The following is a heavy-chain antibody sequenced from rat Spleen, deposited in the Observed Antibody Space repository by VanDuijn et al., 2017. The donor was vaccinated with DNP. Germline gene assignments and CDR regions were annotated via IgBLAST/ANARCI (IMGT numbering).Heavy chain of an antibody. Sequence: EVQLMESGGGFVQPGGSMKLSCEASGFTFRSFPMAWVRQAPTKGLEWVASITNSGGGTYYRNSVKGRFTISRDNAKSTLYLQMNSLRSEDTATYYCTRINYGGYPSYVMDAWGQGTSVTVSS. D-gene: IGHD1-11*01. J-gene: IGHJ4*01. CDR2: ITNSGGGT. CDR1: GFTFRSFP. CDR3: TRINYGGYPSYVMDA. V-gene: IGHV5-46*01.